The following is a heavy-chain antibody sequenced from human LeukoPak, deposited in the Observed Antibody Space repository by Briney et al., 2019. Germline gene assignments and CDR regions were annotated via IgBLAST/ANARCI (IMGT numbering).Heavy chain of an antibody. Sequence: SETLSLTCTVSGGSISSGDYYWSWIRQPPGKGLEWIRYIYYSGSTYYNPSLKSRVTISVDTSKNQFSLKLSSVTAADTAVYYCARVAGYCSSTSCYAPDYWGQGTLVTVSS. D-gene: IGHD2-2*01. CDR2: IYYSGST. V-gene: IGHV4-30-4*01. J-gene: IGHJ4*02. CDR1: GGSISSGDYY. CDR3: ARVAGYCSSTSCYAPDY.